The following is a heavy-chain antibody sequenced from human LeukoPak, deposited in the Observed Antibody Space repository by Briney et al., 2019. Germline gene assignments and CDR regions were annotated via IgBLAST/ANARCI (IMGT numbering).Heavy chain of an antibody. J-gene: IGHJ4*02. CDR1: GFTFSSYW. V-gene: IGHV3-7*01. D-gene: IGHD3-22*01. CDR3: ARGTEGYYDSSGYYPRYFDY. Sequence: EPGGSLRLSCAASGFTFSSYWMSWVRQAPGKGLEWVANIKQDGSEKYYVDSVKGRFTISRDNAKNSLYLQMNSLRVEDTAVYYCARGTEGYYDSSGYYPRYFDYWGQGTLVTVSS. CDR2: IKQDGSEK.